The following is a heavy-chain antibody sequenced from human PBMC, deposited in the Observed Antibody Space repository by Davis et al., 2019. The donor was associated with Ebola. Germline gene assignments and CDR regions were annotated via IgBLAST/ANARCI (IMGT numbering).Heavy chain of an antibody. CDR2: INPNSGGT. D-gene: IGHD1-26*01. CDR1: GHTFTGYY. CDR3: ARAPRWELPDY. V-gene: IGHV1-2*04. Sequence: AASVKVSCKASGHTFTGYYMHWVRQAPGQGLEWMGWINPNSGGTTYAQKFQGWVTMTRDTSISTAYMDLSRLRSDDTAVYYCARAPRWELPDYWGQGTLVTVSS. J-gene: IGHJ4*02.